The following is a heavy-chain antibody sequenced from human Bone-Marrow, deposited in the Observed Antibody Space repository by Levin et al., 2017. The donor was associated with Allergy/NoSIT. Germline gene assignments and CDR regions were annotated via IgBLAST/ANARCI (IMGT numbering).Heavy chain of an antibody. Sequence: SETLSLTCAVSGGSISSGDYSWSWIRQPPGKGLEWIGYIYHSGSTYYNPSLKSRVTISVDRSTNQFSLKLSSVTAADTAVYYCSRSKGYYYESSGNFVSDYFDFWGQGTLVTVSS. CDR3: SRSKGYYYESSGNFVSDYFDF. D-gene: IGHD3-22*01. CDR2: IYHSGST. CDR1: GGSISSGDYS. V-gene: IGHV4-30-2*01. J-gene: IGHJ4*02.